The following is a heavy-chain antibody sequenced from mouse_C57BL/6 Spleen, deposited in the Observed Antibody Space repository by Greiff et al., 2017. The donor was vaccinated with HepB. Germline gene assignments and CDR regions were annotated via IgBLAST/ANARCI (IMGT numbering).Heavy chain of an antibody. V-gene: IGHV3-6*01. CDR2: ISYDGSN. J-gene: IGHJ2*01. CDR3: SRDRGDYSLFDY. CDR1: GYSITSGYY. D-gene: IGHD2-4*01. Sequence: VQLQQSGPGLVKPSQSLSLTCSVTGYSITSGYYWNWIRQFPGNKLEWMGYISYDGSNNYNPSLKNRISITRDTSKNQFFLKLNSVTTEDTATYYCSRDRGDYSLFDYWGQGTTLTVSS.